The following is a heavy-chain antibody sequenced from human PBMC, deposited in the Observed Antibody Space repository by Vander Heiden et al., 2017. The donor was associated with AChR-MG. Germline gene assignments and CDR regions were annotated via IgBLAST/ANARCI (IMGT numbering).Heavy chain of an antibody. CDR3: ARGGTSVTTSPASRYFDL. CDR2: ISSSSSTI. D-gene: IGHD4-17*01. CDR1: GFTFSSYS. V-gene: IGHV3-48*01. Sequence: EVQLVESGGALVQPGGSLRLSCAASGFTFSSYSMNWVRQAPGKGLEWVSYISSSSSTIYYADSVKGRFTIFRDNAKNSLYLQMNSLRAEDTAVYSCARGGTSVTTSPASRYFDLWGRGTLVTVSS. J-gene: IGHJ2*01.